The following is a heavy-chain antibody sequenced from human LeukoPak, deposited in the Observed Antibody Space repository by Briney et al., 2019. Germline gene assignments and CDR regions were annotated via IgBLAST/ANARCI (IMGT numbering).Heavy chain of an antibody. J-gene: IGHJ4*02. V-gene: IGHV3-7*01. CDR2: INQDGSEK. D-gene: IGHD3-10*01. Sequence: PGRSLRLSCAASKFTFSSYWMSWVRQAPGKGLEWVANINQDGSEKYYVDSVKGRFTISRDNAKNSLYLQMNSLRVEDTAVYYCARMIMVRGAHDHWGQGTLVTVSS. CDR3: ARMIMVRGAHDH. CDR1: KFTFSSYW.